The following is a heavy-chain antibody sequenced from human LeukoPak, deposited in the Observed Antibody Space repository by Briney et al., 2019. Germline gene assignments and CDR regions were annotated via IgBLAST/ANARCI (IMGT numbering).Heavy chain of an antibody. V-gene: IGHV3-74*01. CDR2: INSDGSST. J-gene: IGHJ4*02. Sequence: GGSLRLSCAASGFTVSSNYMSWVRQAPGKGLVWVSRINSDGSSTSYADSVKGRFTISRDNAKNTPYLQMNSLRAEDTAVYYCAKCYSSSWKYYFDYWGQGTLVTVSS. CDR3: AKCYSSSWKYYFDY. D-gene: IGHD6-13*01. CDR1: GFTVSSNY.